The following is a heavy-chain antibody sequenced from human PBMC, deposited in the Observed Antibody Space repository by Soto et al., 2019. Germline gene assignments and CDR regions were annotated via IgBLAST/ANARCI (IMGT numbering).Heavy chain of an antibody. D-gene: IGHD6-6*01. CDR2: IYYSGTT. Sequence: SETLSLTCTVSGDSFSTANYYWRWIRQPPGKGLEWIGCIYYSGTTYYNPSLKSRVTISVDTSKNQFSLKLSSVTAADTAVYYCASGKQGTGRLNWFDPWGQEPWSPLL. CDR1: GDSFSTANYY. V-gene: IGHV4-30-4*01. J-gene: IGHJ5*02. CDR3: ASGKQGTGRLNWFDP.